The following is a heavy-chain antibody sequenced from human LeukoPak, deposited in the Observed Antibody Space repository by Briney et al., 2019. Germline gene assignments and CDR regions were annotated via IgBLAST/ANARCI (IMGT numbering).Heavy chain of an antibody. J-gene: IGHJ4*02. Sequence: SETLSLTCAVYGGSFSGYYGSWLRHPPGRGLEWIGEINHSGSTNYNPALKSRVSISVDTSKNQFSLKLSSVTAADTAVYYCARGEYYYDSSGLRVNDYWGQGTLVTVSS. CDR2: INHSGST. CDR3: ARGEYYYDSSGLRVNDY. CDR1: GGSFSGYY. V-gene: IGHV4-34*01. D-gene: IGHD3-22*01.